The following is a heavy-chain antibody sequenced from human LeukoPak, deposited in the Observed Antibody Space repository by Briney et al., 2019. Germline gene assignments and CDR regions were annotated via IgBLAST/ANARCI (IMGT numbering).Heavy chain of an antibody. CDR3: AKMKGATEYYYYAMDV. V-gene: IGHV3-23*01. Sequence: QPGGSLILSYAVSGLTFSSFAMSWGRQAPGKGLEWVSAITGSAGATWYADAVKGRFTISRDNSKNTMYLQMNSLGAEDTALYYCAKMKGATEYYYYAMDVWGKGTMVSVSS. D-gene: IGHD5-24*01. CDR1: GLTFSSFA. CDR2: ITGSAGAT. J-gene: IGHJ6*04.